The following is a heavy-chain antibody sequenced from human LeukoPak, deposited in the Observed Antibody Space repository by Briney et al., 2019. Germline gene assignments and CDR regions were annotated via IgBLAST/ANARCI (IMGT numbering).Heavy chain of an antibody. J-gene: IGHJ4*02. CDR1: GFTFSSYA. Sequence: GGSLRLSCAASGFTFSSYAMSWVRQAPGKGLEWVSVISGSGGNTYYADSVKGRFTISRDNSKNTLYLQMNSLRAEDTARYYCAKVVYDFWSAIDYWGQGTLVTVSS. CDR3: AKVVYDFWSAIDY. V-gene: IGHV3-23*01. CDR2: ISGSGGNT. D-gene: IGHD3-3*01.